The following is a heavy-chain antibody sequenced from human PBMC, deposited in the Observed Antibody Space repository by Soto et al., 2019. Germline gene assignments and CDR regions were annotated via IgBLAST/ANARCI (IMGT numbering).Heavy chain of an antibody. CDR2: RSNDGSNK. V-gene: IGHV3-30*18. CDR1: AFTLSRYS. J-gene: IGHJ4*02. Sequence: PEGTMRLSCAASAFTLSRYSMHRVSQGPGKGLEWVAGRSNDGSNKYCAGYVKGRFSICRDNSRNSLYLQMNSLRAEATVVYYCAKEAVTGGSFDYWGQRYLVSVAS. D-gene: IGHD3-16*01. CDR3: AKEAVTGGSFDY.